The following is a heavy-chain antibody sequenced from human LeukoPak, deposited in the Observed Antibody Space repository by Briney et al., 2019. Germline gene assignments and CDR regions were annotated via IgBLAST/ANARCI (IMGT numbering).Heavy chain of an antibody. CDR3: ARSAYGSGSYNFDY. CDR1: GGSISSYY. Sequence: PSETLSLTCTVSGGSISSYYWSWIRQPAGKGPEWIGRIYTSGSTNYNPSLKSRVTMSVDTSKNQFSLKLSSVTAADTAVYYCARSAYGSGSYNFDYWGQGTLVTVSS. J-gene: IGHJ4*02. D-gene: IGHD3-10*01. V-gene: IGHV4-4*07. CDR2: IYTSGST.